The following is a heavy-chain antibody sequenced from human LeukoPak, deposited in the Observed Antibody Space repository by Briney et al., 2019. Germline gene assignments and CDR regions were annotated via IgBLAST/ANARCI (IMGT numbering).Heavy chain of an antibody. J-gene: IGHJ5*02. Sequence: RPGGSLRLSCSASGFTFDDYGMSWVRQAPGKGLEWVSGINWNGGSTGYADSVKGRFTISRDNAKKSVYLQMNSLRAEDTALYHCARDGLAVAGTYFWFDPWGQGTLVTVSS. CDR3: ARDGLAVAGTYFWFDP. D-gene: IGHD6-19*01. V-gene: IGHV3-20*01. CDR1: GFTFDDYG. CDR2: INWNGGST.